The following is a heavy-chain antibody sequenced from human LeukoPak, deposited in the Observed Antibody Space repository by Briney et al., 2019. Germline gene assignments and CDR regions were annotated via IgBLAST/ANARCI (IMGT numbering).Heavy chain of an antibody. Sequence: TSETLSLTCTVSGGSISGYYWSWIRQPPGKGLEWIGYLYYSGSTNYNPSLKSRVSISVDRSKSQFSLRLSSVIAADTAVYYCARHTEGLGSHAFDIWGQGTMVTVSS. D-gene: IGHD2-8*02. CDR3: ARHTEGLGSHAFDI. CDR2: LYYSGST. CDR1: GGSISGYY. V-gene: IGHV4-59*08. J-gene: IGHJ3*02.